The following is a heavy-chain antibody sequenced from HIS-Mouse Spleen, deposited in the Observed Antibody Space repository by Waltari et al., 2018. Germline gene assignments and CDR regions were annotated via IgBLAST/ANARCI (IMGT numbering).Heavy chain of an antibody. CDR1: GGSFSGYY. D-gene: IGHD6-13*01. CDR2: ITHSGST. V-gene: IGHV4-34*01. J-gene: IGHJ4*02. Sequence: QVQLQQWGAGLLKPSETLSLTCAVYGGSFSGYYWSWIRQPPGKGLEWLGEITHSGSTNYTPSLKSRVTISVDTSKNQFSLKLSSVTAADTAVYYCARGKGSSSWYYFDYWGQGTLVTVSS. CDR3: ARGKGSSSWYYFDY.